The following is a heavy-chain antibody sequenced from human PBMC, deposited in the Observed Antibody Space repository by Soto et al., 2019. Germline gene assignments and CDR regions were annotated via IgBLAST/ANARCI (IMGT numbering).Heavy chain of an antibody. CDR3: ARGQLVWYGDLTPYYRDMDV. CDR2: ISHDGGT. Sequence: SETLSLTCASYGGSFDDFYWSWVRQSPGKGLEWIGEISHDGGTNYSPSLASRISISADTSKNQFSLHLKSVTAADTGLYYCARGQLVWYGDLTPYYRDMDVWGQGTTVTVSS. J-gene: IGHJ6*02. CDR1: GGSFDDFY. D-gene: IGHD3-10*01. V-gene: IGHV4-34*01.